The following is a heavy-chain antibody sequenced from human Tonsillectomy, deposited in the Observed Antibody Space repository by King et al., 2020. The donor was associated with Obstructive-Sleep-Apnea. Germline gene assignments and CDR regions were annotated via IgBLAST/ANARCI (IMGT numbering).Heavy chain of an antibody. V-gene: IGHV3-48*01. CDR1: GFRFSRFI. D-gene: IGHD7-27*01. CDR3: ASDRNWAFDY. J-gene: IGHJ4*02. Sequence: VQLVESGGALVHPGGSRTLSCAASGFRFSRFIMNWVRQAPGKGLEWISYVSMSGSDTYYAGSVKGRFTISRDAAKDSLYLQLNNLRVEDTAVYYCASDRNWAFDYWGRGPLVTVSA. CDR2: VSMSGSDT.